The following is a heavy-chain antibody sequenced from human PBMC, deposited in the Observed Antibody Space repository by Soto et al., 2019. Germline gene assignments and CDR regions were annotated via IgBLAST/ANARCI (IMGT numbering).Heavy chain of an antibody. J-gene: IGHJ5*02. CDR1: GYTFTSYA. Sequence: QVQLVQSGAEVKKPGASVKVSCKASGYTFTSYAMHWVRQAPGQRLEWMGWNNAGNGNTKYSQKFQGRVTITRDTSASTAYMELSSLRSEDTAVYYCAVDCSGGSCYSNWFDPWGQGTLVTVSS. CDR2: NNAGNGNT. V-gene: IGHV1-3*01. CDR3: AVDCSGGSCYSNWFDP. D-gene: IGHD2-15*01.